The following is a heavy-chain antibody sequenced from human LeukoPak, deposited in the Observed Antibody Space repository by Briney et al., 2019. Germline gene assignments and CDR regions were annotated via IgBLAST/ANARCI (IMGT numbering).Heavy chain of an antibody. V-gene: IGHV3-30*02. D-gene: IGHD1-1*01. J-gene: IGHJ4*02. CDR1: GFTFSTYG. Sequence: GGPLRLSCGASGFTFSTYGMHWVRQAPGKGLEWVAFIRYDGSNKYYADSVKGRFTISRDNPKNTLYLQMNSLRAEDTAVYFCAKDKDPWKSTSISDFDYWGQGTLVTVSS. CDR3: AKDKDPWKSTSISDFDY. CDR2: IRYDGSNK.